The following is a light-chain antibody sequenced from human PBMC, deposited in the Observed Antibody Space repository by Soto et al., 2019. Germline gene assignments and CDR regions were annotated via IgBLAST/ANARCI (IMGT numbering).Light chain of an antibody. CDR1: SSDVGGYNY. V-gene: IGLV2-14*01. Sequence: QSVLTQPASVSGSPGQSITISCTGTSSDVGGYNYVSWYQQHPGKAPKLMIYDVSNRPSGVSNRFSGSKSGNTASLTISGLQAEDEADYYCSSYTSSSNNYVFGTGTEVTVL. CDR3: SSYTSSSNNYV. CDR2: DVS. J-gene: IGLJ1*01.